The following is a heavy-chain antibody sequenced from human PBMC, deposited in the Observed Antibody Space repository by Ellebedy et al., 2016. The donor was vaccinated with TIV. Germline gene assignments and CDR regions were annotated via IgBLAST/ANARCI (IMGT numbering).Heavy chain of an antibody. CDR1: GASISSNNW. Sequence: SETLSLXXAVSGASISSNNWWSWVRQPPGNGLEWIGDLFHTGRTNYNPSLKSRVTISVEKSKNQFSLVLRSVTAADTAIYYCARILTAYYNQYYDGMGVWGQGTTVTASS. J-gene: IGHJ6*02. D-gene: IGHD3-9*01. CDR2: LFHTGRT. CDR3: ARILTAYYNQYYDGMGV. V-gene: IGHV4-4*02.